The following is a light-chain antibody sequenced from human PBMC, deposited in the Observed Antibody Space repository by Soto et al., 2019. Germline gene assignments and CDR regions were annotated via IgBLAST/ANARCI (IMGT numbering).Light chain of an antibody. V-gene: IGLV2-14*01. CDR1: SSDVGGYNY. CDR3: SSHASSRTLV. J-gene: IGLJ1*01. CDR2: YVS. Sequence: QSALTQPASVSGSPGQSITISCTGTSSDVGGYNYVSWYQHLPGKAPKLIIYYVSNRPSGVSDRFSGSKSGNTASLTISGLQAEDEADYYCSSHASSRTLVFGLGTNSPS.